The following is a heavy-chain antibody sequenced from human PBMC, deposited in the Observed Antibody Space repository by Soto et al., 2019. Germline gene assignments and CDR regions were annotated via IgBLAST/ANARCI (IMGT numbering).Heavy chain of an antibody. CDR3: ASRPRTRISDPDY. D-gene: IGHD2-2*01. Sequence: SETLSLTCTVSGGSISSGGYYWSWIRQHPGKGLEWIGYIYYSGSTYYNPSLKSRVTISVDTSKNQFSLKLSSVTAADTAVYYCASRPRTRISDPDYWGQGTLVTVSS. CDR1: GGSISSGGYY. V-gene: IGHV4-31*03. J-gene: IGHJ4*02. CDR2: IYYSGST.